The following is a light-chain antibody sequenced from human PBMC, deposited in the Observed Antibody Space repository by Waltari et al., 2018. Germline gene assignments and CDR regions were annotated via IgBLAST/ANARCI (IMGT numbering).Light chain of an antibody. Sequence: DIQMTQSPSSLSASVGDRVTITCRASQRISSYLNWYQQKPGKAPKLLIYAASNLQGGVPSRFSGGGSATDFTLAINNLQPEDFATYYCQQSYTTPYTFGQGTKLEI. CDR3: QQSYTTPYT. CDR2: AAS. V-gene: IGKV1-39*01. CDR1: QRISSY. J-gene: IGKJ2*01.